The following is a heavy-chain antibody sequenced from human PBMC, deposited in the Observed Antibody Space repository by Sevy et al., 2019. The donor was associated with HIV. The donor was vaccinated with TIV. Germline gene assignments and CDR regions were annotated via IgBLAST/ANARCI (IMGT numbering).Heavy chain of an antibody. CDR2: IKSKTDGGTT. CDR3: TTYYYGSGSYYNDY. Sequence: GGSLRLSCAASGFTFSNAWMSWVRQAPGKGLEWVGRIKSKTDGGTTDYAAPVKGRFTISREDSKNMLYLQMNSLKTEDTAVYYCTTYYYGSGSYYNDYWGQGTLVTVSS. J-gene: IGHJ4*02. CDR1: GFTFSNAW. D-gene: IGHD3-10*01. V-gene: IGHV3-15*01.